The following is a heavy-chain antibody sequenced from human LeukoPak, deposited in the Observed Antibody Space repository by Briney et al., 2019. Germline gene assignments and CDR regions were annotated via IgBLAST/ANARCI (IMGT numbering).Heavy chain of an antibody. CDR3: AREDYYDSGSNDY. J-gene: IGHJ4*02. D-gene: IGHD3-22*01. CDR1: GYTFTNYD. V-gene: IGHV1-8*03. CDR2: MNPNSGIT. Sequence: ASVKVSCKASGYTFTNYDINWVRRATGQGLEWMGWMNPNSGITAYAQKFQGRVTITRNTSISTAYMELSSLRSEDTAVYFCAREDYYDSGSNDYWGQGTLVTVSS.